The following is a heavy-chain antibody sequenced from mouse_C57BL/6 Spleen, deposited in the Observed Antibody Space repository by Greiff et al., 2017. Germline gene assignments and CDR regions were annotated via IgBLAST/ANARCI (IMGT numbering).Heavy chain of an antibody. CDR1: GYAFSSSW. J-gene: IGHJ3*01. CDR2: IYPGDGDT. Sequence: QVQLQQSGPELVKPGASVKISCKASGYAFSSSWMNWVKQRPGKGLEWIGRIYPGDGDTTYNGKFKGKATLTADKSSSTAYMQLSSLTSEDSAVYFCARYDSSGYPFAYWGQGTLVTVSA. V-gene: IGHV1-82*01. CDR3: ARYDSSGYPFAY. D-gene: IGHD3-2*02.